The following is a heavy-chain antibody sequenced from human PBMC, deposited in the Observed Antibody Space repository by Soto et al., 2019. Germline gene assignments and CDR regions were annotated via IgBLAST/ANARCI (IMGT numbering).Heavy chain of an antibody. J-gene: IGHJ6*02. CDR3: AKVESYDFWGGYDYYDYSHYGMDV. Sequence: GSLRLSCAASEFTFNNYAMTWVRQTPGKGLEWVAGISGPGGRTYYADSVKGRFTISRDNSKNTLFLQMNGLRGEDTAVYYCAKVESYDFWGGYDYYDYSHYGMDVWGQGTTVTVSS. CDR2: ISGPGGRT. V-gene: IGHV3-23*01. D-gene: IGHD3-3*01. CDR1: EFTFNNYA.